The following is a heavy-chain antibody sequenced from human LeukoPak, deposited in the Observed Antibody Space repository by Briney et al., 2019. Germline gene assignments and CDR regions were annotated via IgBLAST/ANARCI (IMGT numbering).Heavy chain of an antibody. J-gene: IGHJ4*02. CDR1: GFTFSSYE. V-gene: IGHV3-48*03. CDR3: ASHEGATNFDY. Sequence: GGSLRLSCAASGFTFSSYEMNWVRQAPGKGLEWVSYISSSGSTIYYADSVKGRFTISRDNAKNSLYLQMNSLRAEDTAVYYCASHEGATNFDYWGQGTLVTVSS. CDR2: ISSSGSTI. D-gene: IGHD1-26*01.